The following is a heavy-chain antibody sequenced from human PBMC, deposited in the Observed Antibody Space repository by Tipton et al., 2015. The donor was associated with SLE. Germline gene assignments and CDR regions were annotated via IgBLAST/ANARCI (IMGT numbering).Heavy chain of an antibody. V-gene: IGHV1-69*01. CDR2: IIPLLGTA. CDR3: ARHLYGGFDY. CDR1: GGIFTNYA. J-gene: IGHJ4*02. Sequence: QVQLVQSGAEVKKPGSSVKISCTTSGGIFTNYAISWVRQAPGQGLEWMGGIIPLLGTANYALKFQGRVLITTGESTNTAYMEVTSLRSEDTALYFCARHLYGGFDYWGQGTLVTVSS. D-gene: IGHD4/OR15-4a*01.